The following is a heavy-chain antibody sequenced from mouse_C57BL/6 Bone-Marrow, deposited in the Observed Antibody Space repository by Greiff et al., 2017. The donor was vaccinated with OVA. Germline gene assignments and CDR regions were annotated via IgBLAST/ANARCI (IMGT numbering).Heavy chain of an antibody. V-gene: IGHV1-54*01. D-gene: IGHD3-2*02. CDR3: ARSGDSSGFPLSY. CDR2: INPGSGGT. CDR1: GYAFTNYL. Sequence: QVHVKQSGAELVRPGTSVKVSCKASGYAFTNYLIEWVKQRPGQGLEWIGVINPGSGGTNYNEKFKGKATLTADKSSSTAYMQLSSLTSEDSAVYFCARSGDSSGFPLSYWGQGTTLTVSS. J-gene: IGHJ2*01.